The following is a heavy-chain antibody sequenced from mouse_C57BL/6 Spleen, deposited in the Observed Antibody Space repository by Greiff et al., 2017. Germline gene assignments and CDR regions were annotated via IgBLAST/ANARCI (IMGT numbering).Heavy chain of an antibody. V-gene: IGHV7-3*01. Sequence: EVQLVESGGGLVQPGGSLSLSCAASGFTFTDYYMSWVRQPPGQALEWLGFIRNKANGYTTEYSLSVKGRFTISRDNSQSTLYLQMNALRAEDRATYYWARDPYDGYSYHAMDYWGQGTSVTVSS. CDR2: IRNKANGYTT. J-gene: IGHJ4*01. CDR1: GFTFTDYY. D-gene: IGHD2-3*01. CDR3: ARDPYDGYSYHAMDY.